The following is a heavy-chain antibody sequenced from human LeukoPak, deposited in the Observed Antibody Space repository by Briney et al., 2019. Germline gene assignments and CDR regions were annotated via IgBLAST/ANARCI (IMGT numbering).Heavy chain of an antibody. D-gene: IGHD2-15*01. CDR3: ARTIGYCSGGNCYPYYYGMDV. Sequence: KPSETLSLTCTVSGGSISTYYWSWIRQPPGEGLEWIGYIFYSGSTNYNPSLKSRVTISVDTSKNQFSLKLSSVTAADTAVYYCARTIGYCSGGNCYPYYYGMDVWGQGTTVTVSS. V-gene: IGHV4-59*01. J-gene: IGHJ6*02. CDR1: GGSISTYY. CDR2: IFYSGST.